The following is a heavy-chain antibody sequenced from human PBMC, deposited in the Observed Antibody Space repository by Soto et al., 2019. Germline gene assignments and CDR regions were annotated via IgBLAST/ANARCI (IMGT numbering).Heavy chain of an antibody. Sequence: QITLKESGPTLVRPTQTLTLTCTFSGFSLSTTGVAVAWIRQPPGEALEWLALIYWDDDKRYNSSLKSRLTITKDTSRHQVVLAMTNLDPMDTATFFCAHSQRGPREFWGPGILVTVSS. V-gene: IGHV2-5*02. D-gene: IGHD5-12*01. CDR2: IYWDDDK. J-gene: IGHJ4*02. CDR3: AHSQRGPREF. CDR1: GFSLSTTGVA.